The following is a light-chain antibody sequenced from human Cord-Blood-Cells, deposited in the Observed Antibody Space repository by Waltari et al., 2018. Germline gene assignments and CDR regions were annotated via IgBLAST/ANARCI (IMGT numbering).Light chain of an antibody. V-gene: IGKV1-39*01. CDR3: QQSYSTPPWT. CDR2: AAS. J-gene: IGKJ1*01. CDR1: QSISSY. Sequence: DIQMTQSPSSLSASVGDRVTITCRASQSISSYLNWYQQKPVKASKLLIYAASSLQSGVPSRFSGSGSGTDFTLTISSLQPEDFATYYCQQSYSTPPWTFGQGTKVEIK.